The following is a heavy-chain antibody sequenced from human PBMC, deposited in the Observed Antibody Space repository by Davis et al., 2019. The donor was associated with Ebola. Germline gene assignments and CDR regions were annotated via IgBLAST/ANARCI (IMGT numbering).Heavy chain of an antibody. Sequence: ASVKVSCKASGYTFTDYYIHWVRQAPGQGLEWMGWINPNSGATKYGQKFQGRVTMTRDTSISTAYMELSRLRSDDTAVYYCARDQYYYYGMDVWGQGTTVTVSS. J-gene: IGHJ6*02. CDR1: GYTFTDYY. CDR3: ARDQYYYYGMDV. V-gene: IGHV1-2*02. CDR2: INPNSGAT.